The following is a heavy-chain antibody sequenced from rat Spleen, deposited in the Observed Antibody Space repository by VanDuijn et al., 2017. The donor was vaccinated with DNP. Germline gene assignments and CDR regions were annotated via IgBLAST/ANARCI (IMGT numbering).Heavy chain of an antibody. Sequence: EVQLQESGPGLVKPSQSLSLTCSVTDHSITSNYWGWIRKFPGNKMEWIGHISYSGSTSYNPSFKSRISITRDTSKNQFFLQLNSVTTEDTATYYCARLGERYFDYWGQGVMVTVSS. CDR2: ISYSGST. CDR1: DHSITSNY. CDR3: ARLGERYFDY. V-gene: IGHV3-1*01. D-gene: IGHD4-2*01. J-gene: IGHJ2*01.